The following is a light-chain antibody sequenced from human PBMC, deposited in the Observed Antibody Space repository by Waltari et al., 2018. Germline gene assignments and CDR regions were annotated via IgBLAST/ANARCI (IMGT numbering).Light chain of an antibody. V-gene: IGKV1-9*01. CDR2: AAA. J-gene: IGKJ5*01. Sequence: DIQLTHSPSFLSASVGARVTITCRASQGISSYLAWYQQKPGKAPKLLIYAAATLQSWVPARFSGSGSGTEFTLTISSLQPEDFATYYCQQLTSYPLAFGQGTRLEIK. CDR1: QGISSY. CDR3: QQLTSYPLA.